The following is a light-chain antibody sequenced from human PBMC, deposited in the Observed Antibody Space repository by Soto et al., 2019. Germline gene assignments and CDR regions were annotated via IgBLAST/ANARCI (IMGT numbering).Light chain of an antibody. CDR1: QSISTW. V-gene: IGKV1-5*01. Sequence: DIPMTQSPSTLSTTVGDRVIITCRASQSISTWLAWYQQKPGKAPKVLIYDASSLESGVPSRFSGSGSGTELTLIISRLQPDDFSTYYYHQYSSYSALTFGGGTKVDIK. CDR3: HQYSSYSALT. CDR2: DAS. J-gene: IGKJ4*01.